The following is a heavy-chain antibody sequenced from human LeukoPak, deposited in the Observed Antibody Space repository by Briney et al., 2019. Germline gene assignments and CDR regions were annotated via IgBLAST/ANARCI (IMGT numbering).Heavy chain of an antibody. CDR3: ASPRAYSYGYFDY. V-gene: IGHV3-66*01. D-gene: IGHD5-18*01. CDR2: IYTGGST. Sequence: GGSLRLSCAASGFTVNTNYMTWVRQAPGKGLEWVSLIYTGGSTYYADSVKGRFTISRDNAKNSLYLQMNSLRAEDTAVYYCASPRAYSYGYFDYWGQGTLVTVSS. J-gene: IGHJ4*02. CDR1: GFTVNTNY.